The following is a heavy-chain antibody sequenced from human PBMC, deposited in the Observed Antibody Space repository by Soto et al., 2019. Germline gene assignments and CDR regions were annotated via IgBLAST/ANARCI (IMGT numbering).Heavy chain of an antibody. D-gene: IGHD1-1*01. CDR1: GFTFSSYS. CDR3: SRAQISVYNPVYY. CDR2: ISTSSSYI. V-gene: IGHV3-21*01. J-gene: IGHJ4*02. Sequence: PGGSLRLSCAASGFTFSSYSMNWVRQAPGKGLEWVSSISTSSSYIYYADSVKGRFTISRENPNNLQYLQINSIIPSDKAVHSCSRAQISVYNPVYYWGQGTLVTVSS.